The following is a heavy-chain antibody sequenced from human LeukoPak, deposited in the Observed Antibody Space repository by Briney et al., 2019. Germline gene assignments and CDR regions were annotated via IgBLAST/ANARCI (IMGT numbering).Heavy chain of an antibody. CDR2: IYRGGST. CDR3: ARDGRFGVFFDY. D-gene: IGHD3-10*01. V-gene: IGHV3-66*01. J-gene: IGHJ4*02. CDR1: GFTFSSYE. Sequence: GGSLRLSCAASGFTFSSYEMNWVRQAPGKGLEWVSVIYRGGSTYYADSVKGRFTISRDNSKNTLYLQMNSLRAEDTALYYCARDGRFGVFFDYWGQGTLVTVSS.